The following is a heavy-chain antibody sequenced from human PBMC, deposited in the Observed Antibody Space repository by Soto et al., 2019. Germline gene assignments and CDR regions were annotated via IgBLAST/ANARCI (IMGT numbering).Heavy chain of an antibody. CDR3: ARDQGSHPGD. J-gene: IGHJ4*02. CDR1: GGSISSDNW. D-gene: IGHD6-13*01. Sequence: QVQLQESGPGLVRPSGTLSLTCAVSGGSISSDNWWSWVRQPPGKGLEWIGEIYHSGRTNYKPSLKSPVTMSVGPSKNLFPLTLISVTAADTAFYYCARDQGSHPGDWGQGTLVSVSS. CDR2: IYHSGRT. V-gene: IGHV4-4*02.